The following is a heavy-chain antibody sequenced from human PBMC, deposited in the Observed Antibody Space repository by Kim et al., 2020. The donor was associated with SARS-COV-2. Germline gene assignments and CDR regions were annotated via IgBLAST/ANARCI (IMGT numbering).Heavy chain of an antibody. Sequence: GNTKYSQQFQGRVTITRDTCASTAYMGLSSLRSEDTAGYYCARGQMAGGDYWGQGTLVTVSS. CDR3: ARGQMAGGDY. D-gene: IGHD2-8*01. V-gene: IGHV1-3*01. CDR2: GNT. J-gene: IGHJ4*02.